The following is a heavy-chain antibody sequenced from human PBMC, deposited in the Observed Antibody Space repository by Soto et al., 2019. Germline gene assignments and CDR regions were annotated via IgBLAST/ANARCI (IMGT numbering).Heavy chain of an antibody. D-gene: IGHD2-2*01. CDR1: GGSISSYY. CDR2: VYYSGST. V-gene: IGHV4-30-4*08. CDR3: ARGYIVLVPAARNWFDP. Sequence: PSETLSLTCTVSGGSISSYYWSWIRQPPGKGLEWIGYVYYSGSTYYNPSLKSRVSISVDTSKNHFSLKLSSVTAADTAVYYCARGYIVLVPAARNWFDPWGQGTLVTVSS. J-gene: IGHJ5*02.